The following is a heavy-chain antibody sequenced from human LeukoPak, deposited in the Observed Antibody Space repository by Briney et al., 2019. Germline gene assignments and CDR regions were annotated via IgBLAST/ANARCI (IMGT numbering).Heavy chain of an antibody. D-gene: IGHD3-22*01. V-gene: IGHV4-38-2*02. Sequence: PSETLSLTCTVSGYSISSGYYWGWIRQPPGKGLEWIGSIYHSGSTYYNPSLKSRVTISVDTSQNQFSLKLSSVTAADTAVYYCASTNYDSSGYYAPLNWFAPWGQGTLVTVSS. CDR3: ASTNYDSSGYYAPLNWFAP. CDR2: IYHSGST. CDR1: GYSISSGYY. J-gene: IGHJ5*02.